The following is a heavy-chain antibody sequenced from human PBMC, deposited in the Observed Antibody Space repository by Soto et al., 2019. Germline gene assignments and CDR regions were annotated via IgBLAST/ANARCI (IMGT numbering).Heavy chain of an antibody. CDR1: GFTFSSYG. CDR2: IWYDGSNK. CDR3: ARDEHPYYDSSGYYPTLDY. J-gene: IGHJ4*02. D-gene: IGHD3-22*01. V-gene: IGHV3-33*01. Sequence: GGSLSLSCAASGFTFSSYGMHWVRQAPGKGLEWVAVIWYDGSNKYYADSVKGRFTISRDNSKNTLYLQMNSLRAEDTAVYYCARDEHPYYDSSGYYPTLDYWGQGTLVTVSS.